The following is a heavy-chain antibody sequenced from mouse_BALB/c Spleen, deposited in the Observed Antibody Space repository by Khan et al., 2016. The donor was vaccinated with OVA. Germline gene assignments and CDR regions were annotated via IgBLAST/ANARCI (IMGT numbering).Heavy chain of an antibody. D-gene: IGHD1-1*02. CDR3: ARIYGGDFDY. Sequence: EVQLQESGPGLVKPSQSLSLTCTVTGYSITSDYAWNWIRQFPGNKLEWMGYISYSGNTKYNPSLKSRISITRDTSKNQFFLQLNSVTAEDTATSYGARIYGGDFDYWGEGTTLTVAS. CDR2: ISYSGNT. V-gene: IGHV3-2*02. CDR1: GYSITSDYA. J-gene: IGHJ2*01.